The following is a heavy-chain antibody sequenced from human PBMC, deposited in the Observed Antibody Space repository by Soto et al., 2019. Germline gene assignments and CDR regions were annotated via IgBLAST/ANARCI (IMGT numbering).Heavy chain of an antibody. J-gene: IGHJ4*02. CDR3: AKDLFGNYADYFDF. V-gene: IGHV3-23*01. CDR1: GFTFSTYA. CDR2: ISGRGANT. D-gene: IGHD3-22*01. Sequence: EVQLLESGGGLVQPGGSLRLSCAASGFTFSTYAMSWLRQAPGKGLEWVSGISGRGANTYYADSVKGRFTISRDNSKNTLYLQMNSLRAEDTAVYYCAKDLFGNYADYFDFWGQGPLVTVSS.